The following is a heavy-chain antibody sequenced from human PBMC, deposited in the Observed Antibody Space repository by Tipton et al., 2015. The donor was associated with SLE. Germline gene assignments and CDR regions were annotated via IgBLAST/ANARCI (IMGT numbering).Heavy chain of an antibody. CDR2: VYYTGST. D-gene: IGHD5-18*01. CDR3: ARGRLWLHY. V-gene: IGHV4-59*01. CDR1: GGSISTYY. J-gene: IGHJ4*02. Sequence: TLSLTCTVSGGSISTYYWCWIRQPPGKGLEWLGYVYYTGSTNYNPSLKRRVTMSAYTSKNQFSLRLTSVTAADTAGYYCARGRLWLHYRGQGTLVTVSP.